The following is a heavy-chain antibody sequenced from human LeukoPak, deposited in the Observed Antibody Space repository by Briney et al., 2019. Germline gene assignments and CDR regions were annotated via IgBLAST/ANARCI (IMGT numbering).Heavy chain of an antibody. CDR2: IAGSSGYI. D-gene: IGHD2-21*02. CDR1: GFTFSSYA. CDR3: ARDRGAYCGGDCYLGFDY. V-gene: IGHV3-21*01. J-gene: IGHJ4*01. Sequence: GGSLRLSCAASGFTFSSYAMSWVRQAPGKGLEWVSAIAGSSGYISYADSVKGRFTISRDNAKKSLYLQMTSLTAEDTAVYYCARDRGAYCGGDCYLGFDYWGRGTLVTVSS.